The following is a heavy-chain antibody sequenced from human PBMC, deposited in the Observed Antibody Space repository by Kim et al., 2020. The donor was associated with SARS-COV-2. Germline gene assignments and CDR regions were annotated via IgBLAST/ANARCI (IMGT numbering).Heavy chain of an antibody. J-gene: IGHJ3*02. CDR1: GYSFTGYY. V-gene: IGHV1-2*05. Sequence: ASVKVSCKPSGYSFTGYYIHWVRQAPGQGLEWMGRINPISGGTNYAQKFQGRVTMTRDTSITTAYMELSSLRSDDTVVYYCARGGYSDTRGSNDAFDIWGQGTKVTVSS. D-gene: IGHD5-18*01. CDR3: ARGGYSDTRGSNDAFDI. CDR2: INPISGGT.